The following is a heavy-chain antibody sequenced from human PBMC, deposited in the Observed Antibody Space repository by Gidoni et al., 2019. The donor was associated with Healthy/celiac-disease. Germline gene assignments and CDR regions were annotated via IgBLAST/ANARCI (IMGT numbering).Heavy chain of an antibody. CDR3: AKGGQQLGTYYFDY. J-gene: IGHJ4*02. D-gene: IGHD6-13*01. CDR1: GFTLSSYG. CDR2: ISYDGSNK. V-gene: IGHV3-30*18. Sequence: QVQLVESGGGVVQPGRSLRLSCAASGFTLSSYGMHWVRQAPGKGLEWVAVISYDGSNKYYADSVKGRFTISRDNSKNTLYLQMNSLRAEDTAVYYCAKGGQQLGTYYFDYWGQGTLVTVSS.